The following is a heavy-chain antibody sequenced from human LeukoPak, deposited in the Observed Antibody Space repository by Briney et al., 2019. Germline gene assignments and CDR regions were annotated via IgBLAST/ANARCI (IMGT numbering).Heavy chain of an antibody. V-gene: IGHV4-34*01. CDR1: GGSFSGYY. J-gene: IGHJ5*02. CDR3: ARDTVVGFDP. CDR2: INHSGST. Sequence: SETLSLTCAVYGGSFSGYYWSWIRQPPGKGLEWIGEINHSGSTNYNPSLKSRVTISVDTSKNQFSLKLSSVTAADTAVYYCARDTVVGFDPWGQGTLVTVSS. D-gene: IGHD2-15*01.